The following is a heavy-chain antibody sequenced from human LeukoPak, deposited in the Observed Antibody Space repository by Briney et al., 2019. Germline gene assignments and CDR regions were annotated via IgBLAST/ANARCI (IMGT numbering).Heavy chain of an antibody. V-gene: IGHV1-8*02. Sequence: ASVKVSYKASGYTFTLYDINWVRQATGQGLEWMGWMSPNRGNTGSAQKFQGRVSMTRNTSISTAYMELSGLRSEDTAVYYCARTSFERFDPWGQGALVTVSS. D-gene: IGHD3-9*01. CDR3: ARTSFERFDP. CDR1: GYTFTLYD. J-gene: IGHJ5*02. CDR2: MSPNRGNT.